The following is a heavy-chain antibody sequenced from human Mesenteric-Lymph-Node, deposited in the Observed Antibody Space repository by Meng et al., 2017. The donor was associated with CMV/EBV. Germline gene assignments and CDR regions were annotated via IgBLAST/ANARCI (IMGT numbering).Heavy chain of an antibody. D-gene: IGHD3-3*01. CDR3: ARDRILDFWSGYPRGYYGIDV. Sequence: GESLKISCAASGFTSPNYVMNWVRQAPGKGLEWVAIISYDGKTYDRSNKYYADSVKGRFTISRDNSKNTLYLQMRNLRTDDTAVYYCARDRILDFWSGYPRGYYGIDVWGQGTTVTVSS. CDR1: GFTSPNYV. CDR2: ISYDGKTYDRSNK. J-gene: IGHJ6*02. V-gene: IGHV3-30-3*01.